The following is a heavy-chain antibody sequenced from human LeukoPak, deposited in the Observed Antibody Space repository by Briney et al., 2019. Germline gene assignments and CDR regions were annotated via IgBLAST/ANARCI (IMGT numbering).Heavy chain of an antibody. CDR2: ISSSSSYI. J-gene: IGHJ4*02. D-gene: IGHD2-2*02. CDR1: GFTFSSYS. CDR3: AKGYCSSTSCYKSYFDY. V-gene: IGHV3-21*01. Sequence: GGSLRLSCAASGFTFSSYSMNWVRQAPGKGLEWVSSISSSSSYIYYADSVKGRFTISRDNAKNSLYLQMNSLRAEDTAVYYCAKGYCSSTSCYKSYFDYWGQGTLVTVSS.